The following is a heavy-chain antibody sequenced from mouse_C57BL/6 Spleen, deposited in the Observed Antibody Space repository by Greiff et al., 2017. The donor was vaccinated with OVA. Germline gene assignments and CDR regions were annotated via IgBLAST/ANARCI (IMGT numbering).Heavy chain of an antibody. CDR2: IYPGDGDT. CDR3: ARWGAYGCDIYYAMDY. CDR1: GYAFSSSW. D-gene: IGHD2-2*01. V-gene: IGHV1-82*01. J-gene: IGHJ4*01. Sequence: VMLVESGPELVKPGASVKISCKASGYAFSSSWMNWVKQRPGKGLEWIGRIYPGDGDTNYNGKFKGKATLTADKSSSTAYMQLSSLTSEDSAVYFCARWGAYGCDIYYAMDYWGQGTSVTVSS.